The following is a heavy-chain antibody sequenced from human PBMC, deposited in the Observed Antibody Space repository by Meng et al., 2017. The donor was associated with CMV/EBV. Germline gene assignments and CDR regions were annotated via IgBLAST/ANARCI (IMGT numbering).Heavy chain of an antibody. CDR3: ARAISGWRVYYYYYGMDV. Sequence: ETLSLTCAASGFTFSSYWMSWVRQAPGKGLEWVANIKQDGSEKYYVDSVKGRFTISRDNAKNSLYLQMNSLRAEDTAVYYCARAISGWRVYYYYYGMDVWGQGTTVTVSS. CDR2: IKQDGSEK. V-gene: IGHV3-7*01. CDR1: GFTFSSYW. D-gene: IGHD6-19*01. J-gene: IGHJ6*02.